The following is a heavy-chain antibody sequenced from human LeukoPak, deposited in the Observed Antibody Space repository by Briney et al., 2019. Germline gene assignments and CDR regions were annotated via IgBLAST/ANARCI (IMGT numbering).Heavy chain of an antibody. CDR2: INSDGSST. CDR3: ARVSGRLNWFDP. J-gene: IGHJ5*02. Sequence: GGSLRLSCAASGFTFSSYWMHWVRQAPGKGLVWVSRINSDGSSTSYADAVKGRFTISRDNAKNTLYLQMNSLRAEDTAVYYCARVSGRLNWFDPWGQGTLVTVSS. V-gene: IGHV3-74*01. CDR1: GFTFSSYW. D-gene: IGHD3-10*01.